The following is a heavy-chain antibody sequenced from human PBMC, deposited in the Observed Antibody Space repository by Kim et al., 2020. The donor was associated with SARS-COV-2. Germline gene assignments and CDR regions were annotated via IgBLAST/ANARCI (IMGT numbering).Heavy chain of an antibody. CDR1: GYTFTSYD. J-gene: IGHJ5*02. V-gene: IGHV1-8*01. CDR3: ATSSSGWYGNWFDP. CDR2: MNPNSGNT. D-gene: IGHD6-19*01. Sequence: ASVKVSCKASGYTFTSYDINWVRQATGQGLEWMGWMNPNSGNTGYAQKFQGRVTMTRNTSIGTAYMELSSLRSEDTAVYYCATSSSGWYGNWFDPWGQGTLVTVSS.